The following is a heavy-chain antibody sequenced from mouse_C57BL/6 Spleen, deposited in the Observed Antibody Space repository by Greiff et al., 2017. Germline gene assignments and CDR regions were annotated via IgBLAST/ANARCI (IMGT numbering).Heavy chain of an antibody. V-gene: IGHV10-3*01. Sequence: DVMLVESGGGLVQPKGSLKLSCAASGFTFNTYAMHWVRQAPGKGLEWVARIRSKSSNYATYYADSVKDRFTISRDDSQSMLYLQMNNLKTEDTAMYYCVRDPLYGNHWYFDVWGTGTTVTVSS. CDR1: GFTFNTYA. D-gene: IGHD2-1*01. CDR2: IRSKSSNYAT. CDR3: VRDPLYGNHWYFDV. J-gene: IGHJ1*03.